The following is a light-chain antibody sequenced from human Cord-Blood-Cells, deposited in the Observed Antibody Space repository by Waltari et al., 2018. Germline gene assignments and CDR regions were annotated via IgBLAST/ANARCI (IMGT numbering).Light chain of an antibody. CDR3: CSYAGSYTYV. V-gene: IGLV2-11*01. CDR2: DVS. CDR1: SSDVGGYNY. J-gene: IGLJ1*01. Sequence: QSALTQPRSVSGSPGQSVPISCTGTSSDVGGYNYVSWYQQHPGKAPKLMIYDVSKRPAGVPDRFAGSKSGNTASLTISGLQAEEEADYYCCSYAGSYTYVFGTGTKVTVL.